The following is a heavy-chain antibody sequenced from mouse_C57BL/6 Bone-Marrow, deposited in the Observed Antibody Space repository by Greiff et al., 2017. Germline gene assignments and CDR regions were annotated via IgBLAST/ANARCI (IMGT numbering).Heavy chain of an antibody. D-gene: IGHD2-3*01. CDR3: ARKGLLPLYYYAMDY. V-gene: IGHV1-81*01. Sequence: VQLQQSGAELARPGASVKLSCKASGYTFTSYGISWVKQRTGQGLEWIGEIYPRSGNTYYNEKFKGKATLTADKSSSTAYMELRSLTSEDSAVYFCARKGLLPLYYYAMDYWGQGTSVTVSS. CDR1: GYTFTSYG. J-gene: IGHJ4*01. CDR2: IYPRSGNT.